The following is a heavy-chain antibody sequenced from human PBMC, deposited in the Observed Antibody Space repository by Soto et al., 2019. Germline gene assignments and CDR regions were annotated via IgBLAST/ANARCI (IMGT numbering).Heavy chain of an antibody. Sequence: ASVKVSCKASGYTFTVYYMHCVRQAPGQGLEWMGWINPKSGGTMYPQKFQGRVTMTWDTSISTAYMALTRLRSDDTAVYYCARDLAKGGGSAGFDYWGLGTLVTVSS. CDR1: GYTFTVYY. CDR2: INPKSGGT. J-gene: IGHJ4*02. CDR3: ARDLAKGGGSAGFDY. V-gene: IGHV1-2*02. D-gene: IGHD1-26*01.